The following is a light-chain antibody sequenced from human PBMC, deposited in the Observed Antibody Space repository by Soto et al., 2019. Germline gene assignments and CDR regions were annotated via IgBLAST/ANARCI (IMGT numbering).Light chain of an antibody. CDR3: AAWDDSLSGYV. Sequence: QSVLTQPPSASGTPGQRVTISCSGSSSNIGGNAVNWYQQLPGTTPKLLIYSNNQRPSGVPDRFSGSKSGTSASLAISGLQSEDEADYYCAAWDDSLSGYVFGTGPKLTVL. CDR1: SSNIGGNA. V-gene: IGLV1-44*01. J-gene: IGLJ1*01. CDR2: SNN.